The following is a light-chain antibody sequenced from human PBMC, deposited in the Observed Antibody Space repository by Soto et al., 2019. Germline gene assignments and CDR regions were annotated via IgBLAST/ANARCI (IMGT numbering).Light chain of an antibody. CDR3: QQYNNYPLT. CDR2: KAS. Sequence: DIQMTQSPSTLSASVGDRVTITCRASQSISSWLAWYQQRPGKAPKLLIYKASSLESGVPSRFSGSGSGTEFTLTISSLQPDDFATYFCQQYNNYPLTFGGGTKVDIK. J-gene: IGKJ4*01. CDR1: QSISSW. V-gene: IGKV1-5*03.